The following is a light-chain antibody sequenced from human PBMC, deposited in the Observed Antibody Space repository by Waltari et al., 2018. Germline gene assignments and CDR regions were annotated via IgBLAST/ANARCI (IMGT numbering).Light chain of an antibody. V-gene: IGLV2-11*01. CDR1: SSDVGGYNH. CDR3: CSYAGSYTLEV. J-gene: IGLJ3*02. CDR2: DVS. Sequence: QSALTQPRSVSGSPGQSLTISCTGTSSDVGGYNHVSWYQQHPGKAPKLMFYDVSKRPSGVPDRFSGSKSGNTASLTISGLQAEDEADYYCCSYAGSYTLEVFGGGTKLTVL.